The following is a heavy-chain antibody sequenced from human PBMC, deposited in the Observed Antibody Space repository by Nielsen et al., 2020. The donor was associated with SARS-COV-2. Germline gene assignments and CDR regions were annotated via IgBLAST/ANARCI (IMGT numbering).Heavy chain of an antibody. J-gene: IGHJ1*01. D-gene: IGHD6-19*01. CDR1: GFTFSSYA. Sequence: LSLTCAASGFTFSSYAMSWVRQAPGKGLEWVSAISGSGGSTYYADSVKGRFTISRDNSKNTLYLQMNSLRAEDTAVYYCAKVVRGAVAGSVFQHWGQGTLVTVSS. CDR3: AKVVRGAVAGSVFQH. V-gene: IGHV3-23*01. CDR2: ISGSGGST.